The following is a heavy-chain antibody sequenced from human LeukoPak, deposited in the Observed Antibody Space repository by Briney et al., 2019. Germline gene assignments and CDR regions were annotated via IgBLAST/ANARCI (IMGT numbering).Heavy chain of an antibody. J-gene: IGHJ4*02. CDR3: ARASGFGDFYPYFDY. V-gene: IGHV3-11*04. CDR1: GFTFSDYY. D-gene: IGHD3-10*01. CDR2: ISSSGSTI. Sequence: GGSLRLSCAASGFTFSDYYMSWLRQAPGKGLEWVSYISSSGSTIYYADSVKGRFTISRDNAKNSLYLQMNSLRAEDTAVYHCARASGFGDFYPYFDYWGQGTLVTVSS.